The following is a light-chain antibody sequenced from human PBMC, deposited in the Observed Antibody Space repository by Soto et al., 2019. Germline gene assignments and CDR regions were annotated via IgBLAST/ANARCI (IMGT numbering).Light chain of an antibody. CDR1: QSVGSSY. V-gene: IGKV3-20*01. CDR2: GAS. J-gene: IGKJ1*01. Sequence: EIVLTQSPGTLSLWRMEIATPACRASQSVGSSYLAWYQQKPGQAPRLLIYGASSRATGIPDRFSGSGSGTDFTLTISRMEPEDFAVYYCKQYGRTFGQGTKVDIK. CDR3: KQYGRT.